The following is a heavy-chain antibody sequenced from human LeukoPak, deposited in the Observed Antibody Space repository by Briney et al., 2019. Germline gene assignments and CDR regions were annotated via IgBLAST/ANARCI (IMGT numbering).Heavy chain of an antibody. V-gene: IGHV3-23*01. Sequence: PGGSLRLSCAASGFTFSSYAMSWVRQAPGKGLEWVSAISGSGGSTYYADSVKGRFTISRDNARNSLYLQMNSLRDEDTAVYYCATTVVGGAFDIWGQGTMVTVSS. D-gene: IGHD2-15*01. J-gene: IGHJ3*02. CDR3: ATTVVGGAFDI. CDR2: ISGSGGST. CDR1: GFTFSSYA.